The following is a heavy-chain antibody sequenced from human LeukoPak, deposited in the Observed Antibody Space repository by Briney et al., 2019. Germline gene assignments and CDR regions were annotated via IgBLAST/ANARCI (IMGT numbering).Heavy chain of an antibody. Sequence: SETLSLTCTVSDDSISSGAYYWTWIRQPPGKGLEWIGYISHSGSTYYNPSLKSRGTISLDMSRNQFSLRLTSVTATDTAVYYCARAYSGSSGVFEFWGQGTLVTVSS. V-gene: IGHV4-30-2*01. J-gene: IGHJ4*02. CDR2: ISHSGST. CDR1: DDSISSGAYY. CDR3: ARAYSGSSGVFEF. D-gene: IGHD2-15*01.